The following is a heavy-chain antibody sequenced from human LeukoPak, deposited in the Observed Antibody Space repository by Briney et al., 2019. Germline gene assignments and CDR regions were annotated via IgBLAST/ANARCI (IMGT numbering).Heavy chain of an antibody. CDR3: AIDRYSSGWYTFDY. V-gene: IGHV3-21*01. Sequence: GGSLRLSCAASGFTFSNFGINWVRQAPGKGLEWVSSISSSSSYISYADSVKGRFTISRGNAKNSLDLQMNSLRAEDTAVYYCAIDRYSSGWYTFDYWGQGTLVTVSS. J-gene: IGHJ4*02. D-gene: IGHD6-19*01. CDR1: GFTFSNFG. CDR2: ISSSSSYI.